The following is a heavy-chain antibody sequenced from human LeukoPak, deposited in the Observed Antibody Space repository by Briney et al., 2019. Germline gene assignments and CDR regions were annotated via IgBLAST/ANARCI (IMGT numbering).Heavy chain of an antibody. V-gene: IGHV3-23*01. CDR3: ARDLHY. J-gene: IGHJ4*02. D-gene: IGHD5/OR15-5a*01. CDR2: IGGGGEST. Sequence: PGGSLRLSCAASGFTFSSYAMSWVRQAPGKGLEWVSTIGGGGESTYYADSVKGRFTISRDNAKNSLYLQMNSLRDEDTAVYYCARDLHYWGQGTLVTVSS. CDR1: GFTFSSYA.